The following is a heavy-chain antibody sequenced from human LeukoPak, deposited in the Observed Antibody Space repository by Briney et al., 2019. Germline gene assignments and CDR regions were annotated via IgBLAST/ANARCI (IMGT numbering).Heavy chain of an antibody. CDR2: IYHSGSA. V-gene: IGHV4-59*01. CDR3: ARGGASRLHFQN. D-gene: IGHD6-6*01. CDR1: GGSISTYY. J-gene: IGHJ1*01. Sequence: SETLSLTCTVSGGSISTYYWNWIRQPPGKGLEWIGYIYHSGSANYNPSLQSRVTISVDTSKNQFSLNLNSVTAADTAVYYCARGGASRLHFQNWGQGTLVTVSS.